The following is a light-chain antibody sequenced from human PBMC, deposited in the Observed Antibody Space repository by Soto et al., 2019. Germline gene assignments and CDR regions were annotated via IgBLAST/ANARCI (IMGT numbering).Light chain of an antibody. CDR1: GSSIGTNT. CDR2: GNN. J-gene: IGLJ2*01. CDR3: AAWDGSLNNVL. Sequence: QSVLTQPTSASGTPGQRVTISCSGSGSSIGTNTVNWYRQLPGTAPKLLIYGNNQRPSGVPDRFAGSKSGTSASLAISGLQSEDEADYYCAAWDGSLNNVLFGGGTKLTV. V-gene: IGLV1-44*01.